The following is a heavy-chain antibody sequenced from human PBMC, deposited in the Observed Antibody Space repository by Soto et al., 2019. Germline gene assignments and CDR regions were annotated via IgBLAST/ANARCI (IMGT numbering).Heavy chain of an antibody. CDR3: ARDGPSSSWYRNAFDI. CDR1: GYTFTSYG. D-gene: IGHD6-13*01. Sequence: ASVKVSCKASGYTFTSYGISWVRQAPGQGLEWMGWISPYNGDTNYAQKLQGRVTMTTDTSTSTAYMELRSLRSDDTAVYYCARDGPSSSWYRNAFDIWGQGTMVTVSS. CDR2: ISPYNGDT. V-gene: IGHV1-18*01. J-gene: IGHJ3*02.